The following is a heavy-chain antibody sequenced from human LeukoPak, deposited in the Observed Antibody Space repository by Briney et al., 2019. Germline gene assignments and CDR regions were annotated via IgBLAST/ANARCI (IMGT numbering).Heavy chain of an antibody. CDR3: AHCKVLLWFGEPFMGYFQH. CDR2: IYWDDDK. D-gene: IGHD3-10*01. J-gene: IGHJ1*01. Sequence: GSGPTLVNPTQTLTLTCTFSGFSLSTSGVGVGWIRQPPGKALEWLALIYWDDDKRYSPSLKSRLTITKDTSKNQVVLTMTNMDPVDTATYYCAHCKVLLWFGEPFMGYFQHWGQGTLVTVSS. V-gene: IGHV2-5*02. CDR1: GFSLSTSGVG.